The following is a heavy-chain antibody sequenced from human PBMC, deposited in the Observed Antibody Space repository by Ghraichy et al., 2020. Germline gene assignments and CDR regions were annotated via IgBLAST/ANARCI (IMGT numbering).Heavy chain of an antibody. D-gene: IGHD3-22*01. CDR1: GFTFSSYA. Sequence: GGSLRLSCAASGFTFSSYAMSWVRQAPGKGLQWVATISGSAASTDYADSVKGRFTIARDNSKNKLYLQMNTLRAEDTAVYSCAKGSYYDSSELHFDYWGQGTLVTVSS. J-gene: IGHJ4*02. CDR3: AKGSYYDSSELHFDY. CDR2: ISGSAAST. V-gene: IGHV3-23*01.